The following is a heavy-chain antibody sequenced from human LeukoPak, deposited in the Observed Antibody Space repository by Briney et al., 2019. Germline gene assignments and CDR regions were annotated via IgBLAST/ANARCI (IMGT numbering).Heavy chain of an antibody. J-gene: IGHJ3*02. D-gene: IGHD3-9*01. CDR2: INHSGST. Sequence: SETLSLTCAVYGGSFSGYYWSWIRQPPGKGLEWNGEINHSGSTNYNPSLKSRVTISVDTSKNQFSLKLSSVTAADTAVYYCARGSDYDILTGHAFDIWGQGTMVTVSS. CDR3: ARGSDYDILTGHAFDI. V-gene: IGHV4-34*01. CDR1: GGSFSGYY.